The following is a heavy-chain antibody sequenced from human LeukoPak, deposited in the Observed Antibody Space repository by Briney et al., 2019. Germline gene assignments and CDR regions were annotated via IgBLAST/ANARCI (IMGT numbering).Heavy chain of an antibody. CDR1: GGSISSYY. J-gene: IGHJ1*01. V-gene: IGHV4-34*01. CDR2: INHSGST. CDR3: ARGRRQWLVLGYFQH. D-gene: IGHD6-19*01. Sequence: SETLSFTCTVSGGSISSYYWSWIRQPPGKGLEWIGEINHSGSTNYNPSLKSRVTISVDTSKNQFSLKLSSVTAADTAVYYCARGRRQWLVLGYFQHWGQGTLVTVSS.